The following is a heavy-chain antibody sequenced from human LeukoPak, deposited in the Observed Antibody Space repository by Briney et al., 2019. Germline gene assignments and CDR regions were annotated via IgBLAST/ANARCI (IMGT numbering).Heavy chain of an antibody. V-gene: IGHV1-18*01. Sequence: ASVKVSCKTSGYTGTSCGISWGRHAPGQGLEWMGWISEYNTNTNYAQKLQGRVTIPTDPSTSTAYLELRSLTSDATAVYYCARGSGGSFDYWGQGTLVTVSS. D-gene: IGHD2-15*01. CDR3: ARGSGGSFDY. CDR1: GYTGTSCG. J-gene: IGHJ4*02. CDR2: ISEYNTNT.